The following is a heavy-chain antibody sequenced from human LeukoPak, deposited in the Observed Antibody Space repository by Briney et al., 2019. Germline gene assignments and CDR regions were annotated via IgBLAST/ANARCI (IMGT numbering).Heavy chain of an antibody. J-gene: IGHJ4*02. V-gene: IGHV3-30*02. CDR2: IRYDGSNK. D-gene: IGHD2-2*01. Sequence: PGGSLRLSCAASGFNFSSYGMHWVRQAPGKGLEWVAFIRYDGSNKYYADSVKGRFTISRDNSKNTLYLQMNSLRAEDTAVYYCAKDGVVVVPAEDYWGQGTLVTVSS. CDR3: AKDGVVVVPAEDY. CDR1: GFNFSSYG.